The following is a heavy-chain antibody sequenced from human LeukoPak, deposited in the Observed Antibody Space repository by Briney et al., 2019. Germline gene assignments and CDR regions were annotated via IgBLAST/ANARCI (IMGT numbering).Heavy chain of an antibody. Sequence: GTLSLTCDVSGGSISNTNWWSWVRQGPGKGLEWVANIKEDGSEIYYVDSVKGRFTISRDNAKNSLYLQMSSLRAEDTAVYYCATQFWWAAVVGPALDCWGQGSLVTVSS. CDR2: IKEDGSEI. D-gene: IGHD2-21*01. CDR1: GGSISNTNW. J-gene: IGHJ4*02. CDR3: ATQFWWAAVVGPALDC. V-gene: IGHV3-7*05.